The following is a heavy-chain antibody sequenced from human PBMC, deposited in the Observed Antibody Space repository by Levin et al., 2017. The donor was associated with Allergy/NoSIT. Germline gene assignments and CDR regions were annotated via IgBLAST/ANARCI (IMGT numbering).Heavy chain of an antibody. CDR3: ARDLTLTTVTIGY. Sequence: GESLKISCKASGYTFTGYYIHWVRQAPGQGLEWMGWINPNNGGTNSAQKFQGRVTMTRDTSITTAYMELTRLRSDDTAVYYCARDLTLTTVTIGYWGQGTLVTVSS. CDR1: GYTFTGYY. D-gene: IGHD4-17*01. CDR2: INPNNGGT. V-gene: IGHV1-2*02. J-gene: IGHJ4*02.